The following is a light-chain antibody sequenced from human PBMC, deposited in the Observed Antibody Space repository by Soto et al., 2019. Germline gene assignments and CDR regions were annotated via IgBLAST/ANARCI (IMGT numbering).Light chain of an antibody. J-gene: IGKJ1*01. V-gene: IGKV1-5*03. CDR3: QHYNSYSEA. CDR1: QTISSW. CDR2: RAS. Sequence: IQMTQNPSTLSASVGDRVTITCRASQTISSWLAWYQQKPGKAPKLLIYRASTLKSGVPSRFSGSGAGTEFALTISSLQPDDFATYYCQHYNSYSEAFGQ.